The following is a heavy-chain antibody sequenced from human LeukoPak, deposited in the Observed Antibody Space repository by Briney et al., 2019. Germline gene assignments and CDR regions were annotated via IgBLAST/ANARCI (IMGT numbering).Heavy chain of an antibody. Sequence: GGSLRLSCTASGFTFGDYAMSWVRQAPGKGLEWVGFIRSKAYGGTTEYAASVKGRFTISRDDSKSIAYLQMNSLKTEDTAVYYCTREATVAEGCAFDIWGQGTMVTVSS. CDR3: TREATVAEGCAFDI. D-gene: IGHD4-23*01. CDR2: IRSKAYGGTT. V-gene: IGHV3-49*04. CDR1: GFTFGDYA. J-gene: IGHJ3*02.